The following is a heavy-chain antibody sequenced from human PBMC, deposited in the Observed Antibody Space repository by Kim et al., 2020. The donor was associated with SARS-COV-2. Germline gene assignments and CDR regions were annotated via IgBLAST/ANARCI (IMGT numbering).Heavy chain of an antibody. CDR3: AKEGIVATIAYYYGMDV. J-gene: IGHJ6*02. Sequence: VQGRFTVARDNSKNTLYLQMNSRRAEDTAVYYCAKEGIVATIAYYYGMDVWGQGTTVTVSS. V-gene: IGHV3-33*06. D-gene: IGHD5-12*01.